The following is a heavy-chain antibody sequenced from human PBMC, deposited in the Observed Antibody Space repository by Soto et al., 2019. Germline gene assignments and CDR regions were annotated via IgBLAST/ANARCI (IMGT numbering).Heavy chain of an antibody. CDR2: IIPIFGTA. J-gene: IGHJ6*02. CDR1: GGTFSSYA. D-gene: IGHD1-7*01. Sequence: QVQLVQSGAEVKKPGSSVKVSCKASGGTFSSYAISWVRQAPGQGLEWMGGIIPIFGTANYAQKFQGRVTITADETTSTAYMELSSLRSEYTALYYRARVSLELTTRTTYYYYGMNVWGQGTTGTVSS. CDR3: ARVSLELTTRTTYYYYGMNV. V-gene: IGHV1-69*01.